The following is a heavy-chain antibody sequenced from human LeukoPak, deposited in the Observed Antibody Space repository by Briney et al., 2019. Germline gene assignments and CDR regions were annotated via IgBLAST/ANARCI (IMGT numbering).Heavy chain of an antibody. D-gene: IGHD2-15*01. V-gene: IGHV5-51*01. CDR2: IYPADSDI. CDR3: ARQEYCSGGSCYTWFDP. CDR1: GYSINNYW. J-gene: IGHJ5*02. Sequence: GESLKISCKGSGYSINNYWIGWVRQMPGKGLEWMGIIYPADSDIRYSPSFQGQVTISADKTISTAYLQWSSLKASDTAMYYCARQEYCSGGSCYTWFDPWGQGTLVTVSS.